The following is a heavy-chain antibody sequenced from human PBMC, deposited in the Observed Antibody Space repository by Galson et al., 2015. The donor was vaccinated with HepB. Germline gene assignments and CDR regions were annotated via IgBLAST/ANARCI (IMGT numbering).Heavy chain of an antibody. CDR2: INPSGGST. CDR3: ARDEGHYYDSSGYYWGL. V-gene: IGHV1-46*01. CDR1: GYTFTSYY. J-gene: IGHJ4*02. Sequence: SVKVSCKASGYTFTSYYMHWVRQAPGQGLEWMGIINPSGGSTSYAQKFQGRVTMTRDTSTSTVYMELSSLRSEDTAVYYCARDEGHYYDSSGYYWGLWGQGTLVTVSS. D-gene: IGHD3-22*01.